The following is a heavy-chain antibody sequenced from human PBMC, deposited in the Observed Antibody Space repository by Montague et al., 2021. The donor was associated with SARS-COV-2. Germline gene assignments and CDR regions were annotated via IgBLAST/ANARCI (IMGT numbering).Heavy chain of an antibody. J-gene: IGHJ4*02. CDR3: ARGMIRGVTTPFDY. CDR1: SGSIISSGYY. V-gene: IGHV4-39*02. CDR2: NDDSGNN. Sequence: SETLSLTCSVSSGSIISSGYYWGWMRQAPGKELEWIGNNDDSGNNNYNPSSQSRVTIAADTTKNHLSLRLSAVTAADTAEYFCARGMIRGVTTPFDYWGQGSPVTVSS. D-gene: IGHD3-10*01.